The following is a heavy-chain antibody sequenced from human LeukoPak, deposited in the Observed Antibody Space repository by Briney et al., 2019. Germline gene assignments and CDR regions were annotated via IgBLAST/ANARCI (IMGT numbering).Heavy chain of an antibody. J-gene: IGHJ4*02. CDR1: GFTFSSYA. CDR2: ISYDGSNK. CDR3: AREISRGADIVAASVAGGLDY. V-gene: IGHV3-30-3*01. Sequence: GGSLRLSCAASGFTFSSYAMHWVRQAPGKGLEWVAVISYDGSNKYYADSVKGRFTISRANSKNTLYLQMNSLRAEDTAVYYCAREISRGADIVAASVAGGLDYWGQGTLVTVSS. D-gene: IGHD5-12*01.